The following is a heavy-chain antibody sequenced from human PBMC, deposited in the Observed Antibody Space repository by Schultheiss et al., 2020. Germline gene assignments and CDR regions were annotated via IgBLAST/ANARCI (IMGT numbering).Heavy chain of an antibody. D-gene: IGHD5-12*01. V-gene: IGHV4-31*03. Sequence: SETLSLTCTVSGGSISSGGYYWSWIRQHPGKGLEWIGYIYYSGSTYYNPSLKSRVTILVDTSKNQFSLKLSSVTAADTAVYYCASSFSGYGIDYYYYGMDVWGQGTTVTVSS. CDR1: GGSISSGGYY. CDR2: IYYSGST. CDR3: ASSFSGYGIDYYYYGMDV. J-gene: IGHJ6*02.